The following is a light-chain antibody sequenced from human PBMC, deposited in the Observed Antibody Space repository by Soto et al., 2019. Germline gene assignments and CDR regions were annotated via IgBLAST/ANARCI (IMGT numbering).Light chain of an antibody. CDR2: GAS. J-gene: IGKJ1*01. Sequence: EIEMTQSPATLSLAPGERATLSCRASQSISSSYLAWYQQKPGQAPRLLIYGASSRATGIPDRFSGGGSGTDFTLTISSLQSEDFAVYYCQQYNNWPRTFGQGTKVDTK. CDR1: QSISSS. CDR3: QQYNNWPRT. V-gene: IGKV3D-15*01.